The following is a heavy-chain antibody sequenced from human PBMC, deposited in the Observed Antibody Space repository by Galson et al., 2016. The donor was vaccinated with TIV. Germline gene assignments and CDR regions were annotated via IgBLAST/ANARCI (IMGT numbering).Heavy chain of an antibody. CDR2: IRYDGSRR. Sequence: SLRLSCAASGFTFSSFGMHWVRQAPGKGLEWVALIRYDGSRRYYADSVKGRFTISRDDSKYTLYLQMNGLRRDDSAVYYCASGAVAHTYYFYGMDVWGQGTTVTVSS. J-gene: IGHJ6*02. CDR1: GFTFSSFG. CDR3: ASGAVAHTYYFYGMDV. V-gene: IGHV3-30*02. D-gene: IGHD1-26*01.